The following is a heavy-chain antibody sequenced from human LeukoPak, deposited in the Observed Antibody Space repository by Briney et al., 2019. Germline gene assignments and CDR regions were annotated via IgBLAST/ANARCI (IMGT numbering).Heavy chain of an antibody. D-gene: IGHD4-23*01. CDR1: GGTFSSYA. J-gene: IGHJ6*03. CDR2: IIPIFGTA. CDR3: ARGGKIAIRQILNYYYYMDV. Sequence: ASVKVSCKASGGTFSSYAISWVRQAPGQGLEWMGGIIPIFGTANYAQKFQGRVTITTDGSTSTAYMELSSLRSEDTAVYYCARGGKIAIRQILNYYYYMDVWGKGTTVTVSS. V-gene: IGHV1-69*05.